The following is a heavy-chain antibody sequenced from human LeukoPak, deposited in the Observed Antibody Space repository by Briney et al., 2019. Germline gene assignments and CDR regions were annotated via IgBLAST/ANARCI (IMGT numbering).Heavy chain of an antibody. D-gene: IGHD3-22*01. V-gene: IGHV3-21*01. CDR1: GFTSCTYT. CDR3: ARAPYDSTGYEPPLAFDI. J-gene: IGHJ3*02. Sequence: GGSLRLSCVASGFTSCTYTLNWVRQAPGKGLEWVSPISSSSSYIYYGDSVKGRFTISRDNAKNSLYLQMNSLRAEDTAVYYCARAPYDSTGYEPPLAFDIWGQGTMVTVSS. CDR2: ISSSSSYI.